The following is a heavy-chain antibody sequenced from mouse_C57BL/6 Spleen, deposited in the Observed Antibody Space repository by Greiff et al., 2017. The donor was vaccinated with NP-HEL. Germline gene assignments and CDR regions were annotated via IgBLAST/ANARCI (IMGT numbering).Heavy chain of an antibody. CDR3: ARYPAYYGSSSSYAMDY. D-gene: IGHD1-1*01. CDR1: GYAFTNYL. Sequence: QVQLKQSGAELVRPGTSVKVSCKASGYAFTNYLIEWVKQRPGQGLEWIGVINPGSGGTNYNEKFKGKATLTADKSSSTAYMQLSSLTSEDSAVYFCARYPAYYGSSSSYAMDYWGQGTSVTVSS. V-gene: IGHV1-54*01. J-gene: IGHJ4*01. CDR2: INPGSGGT.